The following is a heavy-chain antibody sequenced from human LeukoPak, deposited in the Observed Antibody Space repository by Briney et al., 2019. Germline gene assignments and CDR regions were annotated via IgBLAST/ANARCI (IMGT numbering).Heavy chain of an antibody. CDR3: ARLSGSGYYPFDN. D-gene: IGHD3-22*01. Sequence: SGTLSLTCNVSGGSISSYSWSWIRQPPGKGLEWIGYMYYSGSTSYNPSLKSRVTISVDTSKNQFSLKMSSVTAPDTAVYYCARLSGSGYYPFDNWGQGTLVAVSS. CDR2: MYYSGST. CDR1: GGSISSYS. V-gene: IGHV4-59*01. J-gene: IGHJ4*02.